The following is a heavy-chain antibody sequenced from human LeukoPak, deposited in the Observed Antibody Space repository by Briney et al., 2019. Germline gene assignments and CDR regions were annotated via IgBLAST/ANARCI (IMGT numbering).Heavy chain of an antibody. V-gene: IGHV1-8*03. D-gene: IGHD3-22*01. J-gene: IGHJ5*02. CDR2: MNPNSGNT. CDR1: GYTFASYD. CDR3: ARATRFDSSGYYYVRIWFDP. Sequence: ASVKVSCKASGYTFASYDINWVRQATGQGLEWMGWMNPNSGNTGYAQKFQGRVTITRNTSISTAYMELSSLRSEDTAVYYCARATRFDSSGYYYVRIWFDPWGQGTLVTVSS.